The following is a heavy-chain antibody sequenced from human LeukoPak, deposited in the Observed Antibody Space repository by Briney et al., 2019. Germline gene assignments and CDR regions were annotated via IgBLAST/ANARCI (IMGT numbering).Heavy chain of an antibody. CDR1: GGSISSGGYF. D-gene: IGHD3-22*01. Sequence: KTSETLSLTCTVSGGSISSGGYFWTWIRQQPGKGLEWIGYIYYSGSTYYNPSLKSRVTISVDLSKNQFSLKLSSVTAADTAVYYCARVGAQGYYDSSGYYPIPNWFDPWGQGTLVTVSS. J-gene: IGHJ5*02. CDR2: IYYSGST. V-gene: IGHV4-31*03. CDR3: ARVGAQGYYDSSGYYPIPNWFDP.